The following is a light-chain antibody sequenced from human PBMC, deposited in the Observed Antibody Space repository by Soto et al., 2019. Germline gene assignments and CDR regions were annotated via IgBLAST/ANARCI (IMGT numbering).Light chain of an antibody. CDR2: SAY. Sequence: DIQLTQSPSFLSASEGDSVTITCRASQDIHVFLAWYQHKPGKAHRLXIDSAYTLQSGVHSRFSGSRSGTEFTLTISSLQPEDIATYYCKKFNNYPLTFGPGTKVDIK. V-gene: IGKV1-9*01. CDR3: KKFNNYPLT. CDR1: QDIHVF. J-gene: IGKJ3*01.